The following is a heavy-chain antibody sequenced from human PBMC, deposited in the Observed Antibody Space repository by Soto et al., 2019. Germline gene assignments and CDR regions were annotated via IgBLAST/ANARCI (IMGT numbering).Heavy chain of an antibody. J-gene: IGHJ6*02. V-gene: IGHV3-30-3*01. CDR2: ISYDGSNK. CDR3: AREMGDIVVVPAARNYYYYYGMDV. Sequence: GGSLRLSCAASGFTFSSYAMHWVRQAPGKGLEWVAVISYDGSNKYYADSVKGRFTISRDNSKNTLYLQMNSLRAEDTAVYYCAREMGDIVVVPAARNYYYYYGMDVWGQGTTVTVSS. CDR1: GFTFSSYA. D-gene: IGHD2-2*01.